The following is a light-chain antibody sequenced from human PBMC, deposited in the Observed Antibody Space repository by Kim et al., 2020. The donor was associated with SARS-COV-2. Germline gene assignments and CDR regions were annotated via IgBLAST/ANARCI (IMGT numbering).Light chain of an antibody. J-gene: IGLJ3*02. V-gene: IGLV2-14*04. CDR1: SSDVGSYNY. Sequence: QSITISCTGTSSDVGSYNYVSWYQQHPGKAPKPMIYDDSKRPSGVSNRFSGSKSGNTASLTISGLQAEDEADYYCSSYTSSSTYWVFGGGTQLTVL. CDR3: SSYTSSSTYWV. CDR2: DDS.